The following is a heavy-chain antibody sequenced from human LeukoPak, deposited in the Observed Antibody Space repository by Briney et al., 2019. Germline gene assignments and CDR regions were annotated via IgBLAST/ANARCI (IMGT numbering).Heavy chain of an antibody. V-gene: IGHV1-24*01. Sequence: ASVKVSCKVSGYTLTELSMHWVRQAPGKGLEWMGGFDPEDGETIYAQKFQGRVTMTEDTSTDTAYMELSSLRFEDTAVYYCATHGYNALYSFLDYWGRGTLVTVSS. CDR3: ATHGYNALYSFLDY. D-gene: IGHD5-24*01. J-gene: IGHJ4*02. CDR1: GYTLTELS. CDR2: FDPEDGET.